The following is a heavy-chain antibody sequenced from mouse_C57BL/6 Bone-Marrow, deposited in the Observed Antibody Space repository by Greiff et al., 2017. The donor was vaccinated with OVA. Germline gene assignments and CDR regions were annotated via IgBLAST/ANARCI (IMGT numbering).Heavy chain of an antibody. CDR1: GFTFSSYA. Sequence: EVKVVESGGGLVKPGGSLKLSCAASGFTFSSYAMSWVRQTPEKRLEWVATISDGGSYTYYPDNVKGRFTISRDNAKNNLYLQMSHLKSEDTARYYCAMGVSYAMDYWGQGTSVTVSS. J-gene: IGHJ4*01. V-gene: IGHV5-4*03. CDR2: ISDGGSYT. CDR3: AMGVSYAMDY.